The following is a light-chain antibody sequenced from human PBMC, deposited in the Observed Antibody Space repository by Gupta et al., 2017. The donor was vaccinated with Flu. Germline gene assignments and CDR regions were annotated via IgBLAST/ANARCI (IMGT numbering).Light chain of an antibody. CDR3: QQSYSTPPH. J-gene: IGKJ5*01. CDR2: AAS. Sequence: IQMTQSPSSLSASVGDRVTITCRASQSISSYLNWYQQKPGKAPKLLIYAASSLQSGVPSRFSGSGSGTDFTLTISSLQPEDFATYYCQQSYSTPPHFGQGTRLEIK. V-gene: IGKV1-39*01. CDR1: QSISSY.